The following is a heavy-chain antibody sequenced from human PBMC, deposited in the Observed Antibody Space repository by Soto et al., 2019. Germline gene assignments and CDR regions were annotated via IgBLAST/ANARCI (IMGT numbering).Heavy chain of an antibody. CDR2: IIPILGIA. D-gene: IGHD3-16*01. CDR1: GGTFSSYT. J-gene: IGHJ5*02. V-gene: IGHV1-69*08. CDR3: AREGGNTAANAGGWFDP. Sequence: QVQLVQSGAEVKKTGSSVKVSCEDSGGTFSSYTISWVRQATGHGLEWMRRIIPILGIANNAQKLQGRVTITADKSTSTAYMELSSLRSEDTAVYYCAREGGNTAANAGGWFDPWGQGTLVTVSS.